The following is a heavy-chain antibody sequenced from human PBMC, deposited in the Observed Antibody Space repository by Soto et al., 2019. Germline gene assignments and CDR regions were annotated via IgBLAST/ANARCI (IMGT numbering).Heavy chain of an antibody. D-gene: IGHD3-16*02. J-gene: IGHJ4*02. CDR2: VAAGGGHT. Sequence: PGGSLRLSCVASGFSFDKYAMAWVRQAPGKGLEWVSHVAAGGGHTYYAESVKGRFTISRDNSKNTLFLQINTLRADDTAICFCARRTSFLGAFDYWGQGVQVTVSS. V-gene: IGHV3-23*01. CDR1: GFSFDKYA. CDR3: ARRTSFLGAFDY.